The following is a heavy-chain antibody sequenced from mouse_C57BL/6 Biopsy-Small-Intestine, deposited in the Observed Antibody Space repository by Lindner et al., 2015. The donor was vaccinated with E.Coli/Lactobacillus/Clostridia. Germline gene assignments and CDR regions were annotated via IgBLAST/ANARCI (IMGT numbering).Heavy chain of an antibody. D-gene: IGHD2-14*01. Sequence: SVKVSCKASGYTFTSYGISWVRQAPGQGLEWMGWVYASHGNTNYAQNVQGRVTMTTDTSTSTAYMELRSLRSDDTAVYYRARDFPGRDSSDWYDVNYFDFWGQGTLVTVSS. CDR1: GYTFTSYG. CDR3: ARDFPGRDSSDWYDVNYFDF. V-gene: IGHV1S61*01. J-gene: IGHJ2*01. CDR2: VYASHGNT.